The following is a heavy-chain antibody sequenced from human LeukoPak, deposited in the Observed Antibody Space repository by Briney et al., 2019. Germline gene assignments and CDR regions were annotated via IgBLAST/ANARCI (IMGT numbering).Heavy chain of an antibody. CDR3: ARAGITIFGVGSRGAFDI. J-gene: IGHJ3*02. V-gene: IGHV3-74*01. CDR2: IDDDGTDT. CDR1: GFTSGNYW. D-gene: IGHD3-3*01. Sequence: PGGSLRLSCVASGFTSGNYWMHWVRQAPGKGPEWVSRIDDDGTDTHYAVSVKGRFTISRDNAKNSLYLQMNSLRAEDTAVYYCARAGITIFGVGSRGAFDIWGQGTMVTVSS.